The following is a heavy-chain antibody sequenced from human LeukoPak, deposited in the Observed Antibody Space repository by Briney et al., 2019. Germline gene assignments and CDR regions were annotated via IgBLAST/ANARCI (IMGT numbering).Heavy chain of an antibody. CDR2: IDSEGSGT. D-gene: IGHD3-22*01. Sequence: PGGSLRLSCAASGFTFSNYWMHWVRQVPGKGLMWVSRIDSEGSGTSYADSVKGRFTISRDNAKNTLYLQMNSLRAEDTAVYYCARGGFRLYYCDSWGQGTLVTVSS. CDR3: ARGGFRLYYCDS. CDR1: GFTFSNYW. J-gene: IGHJ4*02. V-gene: IGHV3-74*01.